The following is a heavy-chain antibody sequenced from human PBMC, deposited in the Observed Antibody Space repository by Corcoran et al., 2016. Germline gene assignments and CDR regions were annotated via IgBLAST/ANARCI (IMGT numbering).Heavy chain of an antibody. CDR2: ISYDGSNK. J-gene: IGHJ6*02. D-gene: IGHD6-6*01. CDR1: GFTFSSYG. CDR3: AKAGTPSKYSSSPGSYYYYGMDV. Sequence: QVQLVESGGGVVQPGRSLRLSCAASGFTFSSYGMHWVRQAPGKGLEWVAVISYDGSNKYYADSVKGRFTISRDNSKNTLYLQMNSLRAEDTAVYYCAKAGTPSKYSSSPGSYYYYGMDVWGQGTTVTVSS. V-gene: IGHV3-30*18.